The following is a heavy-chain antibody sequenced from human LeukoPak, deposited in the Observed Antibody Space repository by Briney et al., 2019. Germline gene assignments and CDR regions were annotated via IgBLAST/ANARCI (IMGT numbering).Heavy chain of an antibody. CDR2: VYASGST. CDR1: DASVSSNY. D-gene: IGHD3-9*01. J-gene: IGHJ4*02. Sequence: SETLSLTCTVSDASVSSNYWNWIRQPPGKGLEWIGYVYASGSTRYNPSLKSRVTISVDTSKNQFSLKLNSVTAADTAVYFCARQRGDYDTFTGYYIGYFDYWGQGALVTVSS. V-gene: IGHV4-4*09. CDR3: ARQRGDYDTFTGYYIGYFDY.